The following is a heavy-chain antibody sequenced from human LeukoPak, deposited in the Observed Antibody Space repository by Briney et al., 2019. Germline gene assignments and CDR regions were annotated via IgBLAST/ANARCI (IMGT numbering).Heavy chain of an antibody. CDR1: GYTFTGYY. CDR2: INPDSGGT. V-gene: IGHV1-2*02. D-gene: IGHD3-9*01. J-gene: IGHJ4*02. Sequence: GASVKVSCKASGYTFTGYYVHWVRQAPGQGLEWMGWINPDSGGTNYAQKFQGRVTMTWDTSISTAYMELSRLRSDDTAVYYCAREYILTAYYGDYWGQGTLVTVSS. CDR3: AREYILTAYYGDY.